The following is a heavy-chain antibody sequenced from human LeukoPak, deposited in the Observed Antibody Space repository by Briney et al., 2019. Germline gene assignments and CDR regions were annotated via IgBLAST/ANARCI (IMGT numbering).Heavy chain of an antibody. J-gene: IGHJ5*02. V-gene: IGHV4-4*07. D-gene: IGHD2-8*01. CDR3: ARGHISLGGPNGAFDP. Sequence: SETLSLTCTVSGGSISSYYWSWIRQPAGKGLGWIGRIYTSGSTNYNPSLKSRVTMSVDTSKNQFSLKLSSVTAADTAVYYCARGHISLGGPNGAFDPWGQGTLVTVSS. CDR1: GGSISSYY. CDR2: IYTSGST.